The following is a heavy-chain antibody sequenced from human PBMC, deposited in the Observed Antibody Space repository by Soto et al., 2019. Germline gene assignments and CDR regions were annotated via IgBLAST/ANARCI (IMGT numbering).Heavy chain of an antibody. CDR3: ARAVTTVTIYFDY. D-gene: IGHD4-17*01. Sequence: QLQLQESGSGLVKPSQNLSLTCAVSGGSISSGGYSWSWIRQPPGKGLEWIGYIYHSGSTYYNPSLKSRVTISVDRSKNQFSLKLSSVTAADTAVYYCARAVTTVTIYFDYWGQGTLVTVSS. CDR2: IYHSGST. CDR1: GGSISSGGYS. J-gene: IGHJ4*02. V-gene: IGHV4-30-2*01.